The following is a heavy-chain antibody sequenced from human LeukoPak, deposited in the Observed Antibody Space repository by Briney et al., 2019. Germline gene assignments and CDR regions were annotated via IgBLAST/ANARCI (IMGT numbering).Heavy chain of an antibody. J-gene: IGHJ4*02. CDR2: IYTSGST. Sequence: TLSLNCTVSGGSISSGSYYWSWIRQPAGKGLEWIGRIYTSGSTNYNPSLKSRVTISVDTPKNQFSLKLSSVTAARTAVYHCARNQRYCCGGSWCSKPTEYWGQGTLVTVSS. CDR3: ARNQRYCCGGSWCSKPTEY. D-gene: IGHD2-15*01. V-gene: IGHV4-61*02. CDR1: GGSISSGSYY.